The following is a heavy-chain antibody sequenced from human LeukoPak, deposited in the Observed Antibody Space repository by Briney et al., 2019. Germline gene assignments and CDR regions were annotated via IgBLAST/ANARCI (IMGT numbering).Heavy chain of an antibody. V-gene: IGHV4-59*08. CDR1: GGSISSYY. D-gene: IGHD1-26*01. CDR2: IYYSGST. CDR3: ARGHSGSYYFDY. J-gene: IGHJ4*02. Sequence: SETLSLTCTVSGGSISSYYWSWIRQPPGKGLEWIGYIYYSGSTNYNPSLMSRVAISVDTSKSQFSLKLSSVTAADTAVYYCARGHSGSYYFDYWGQGTLITVSS.